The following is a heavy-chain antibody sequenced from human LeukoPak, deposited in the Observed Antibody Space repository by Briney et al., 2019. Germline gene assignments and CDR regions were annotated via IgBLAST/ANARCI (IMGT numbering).Heavy chain of an antibody. D-gene: IGHD6-13*01. V-gene: IGHV3-21*01. CDR1: GFTFSSFT. J-gene: IGHJ4*02. CDR2: ITSSSNYI. Sequence: GGSLRLSCAASGFTFSSFTMNWVRQAPGKGLEWVSSITSSSNYIYYADSAKGRFTISRDNAKNSLYLQMNSLRADDTAVYYCARDNGIADLDYWGQGTLVTVSS. CDR3: ARDNGIADLDY.